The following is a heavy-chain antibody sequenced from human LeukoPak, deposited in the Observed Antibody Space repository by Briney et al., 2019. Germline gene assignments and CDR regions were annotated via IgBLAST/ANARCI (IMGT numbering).Heavy chain of an antibody. Sequence: SGTLSLTCAVSGGSISSSNWWSWVRQPPGKGLEWIGEIYHSGSTNYNPSLKSRVTISVDKSKNQFSLKLSSVTAADTAVYYCVSLYSSSWTIVGYGMDVWGQGTTVTVSS. J-gene: IGHJ6*02. D-gene: IGHD6-13*01. CDR3: VSLYSSSWTIVGYGMDV. V-gene: IGHV4-4*02. CDR2: IYHSGST. CDR1: GGSISSSNW.